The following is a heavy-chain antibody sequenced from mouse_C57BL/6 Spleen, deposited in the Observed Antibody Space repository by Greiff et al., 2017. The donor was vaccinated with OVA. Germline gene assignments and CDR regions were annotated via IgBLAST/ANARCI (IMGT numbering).Heavy chain of an antibody. CDR3: ARDSYYGSSDENYFDY. V-gene: IGHV1-81*01. D-gene: IGHD1-1*01. J-gene: IGHJ2*01. Sequence: VQLQQSGAELARPGASVKLSCKASGYTFTSYGISWVKQRTGQGLEWIGEIYPRSGNTYYNEKFKGKATLTADKSSSTAYMELRSLTSEDSAVYFCARDSYYGSSDENYFDYWGQGTTLTVSS. CDR1: GYTFTSYG. CDR2: IYPRSGNT.